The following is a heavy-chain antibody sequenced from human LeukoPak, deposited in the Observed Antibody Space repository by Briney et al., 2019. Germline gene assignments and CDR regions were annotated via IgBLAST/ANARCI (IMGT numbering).Heavy chain of an antibody. J-gene: IGHJ4*02. CDR3: ARISSTSSIDY. D-gene: IGHD2-2*01. CDR1: GYSISSSNW. V-gene: IGHV4-28*01. CDR2: IYYSGST. Sequence: ASETLSLTCAVSGYSISSSNWWGWIRQPPGKGLEWIGYIYYSGSTYYNPSLKSRVTMSVDTSKNQFSLKLSSVTAVDTAVHYCARISSTSSIDYWGQGTLVTVSS.